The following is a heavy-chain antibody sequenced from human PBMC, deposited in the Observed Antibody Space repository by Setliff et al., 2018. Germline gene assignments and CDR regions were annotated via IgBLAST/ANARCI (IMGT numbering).Heavy chain of an antibody. CDR2: IWDDGGNK. Sequence: GGSLRLSCAASGFTFSTYRMHWVRQALGKGLEWVAVIWDDGGNKYHADSVKGRFTISRDNSKNTLYLQMNSLRPEETAVYYCARTCSGSGCYAGLESWGQGTPVTVSS. J-gene: IGHJ4*02. CDR1: GFTFSTYR. V-gene: IGHV3-33*08. D-gene: IGHD2-15*01. CDR3: ARTCSGSGCYAGLES.